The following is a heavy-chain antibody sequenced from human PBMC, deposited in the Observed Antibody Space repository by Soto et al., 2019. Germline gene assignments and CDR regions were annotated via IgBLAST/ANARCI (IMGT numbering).Heavy chain of an antibody. CDR1: GGSISSGGYS. CDR3: ARGQVVAAQH. Sequence: QLQLQESGSELVKPSQTLSLTCAVSGGSISSGGYSWSWIRQPPGKGLEWIGYFYHSGSTYYNPSLKSRVTISVDRSKNQFSLKLSSVTAADTAVYYCARGQVVAAQHWGQGTLVTVSS. CDR2: FYHSGST. V-gene: IGHV4-30-2*01. D-gene: IGHD2-15*01. J-gene: IGHJ4*02.